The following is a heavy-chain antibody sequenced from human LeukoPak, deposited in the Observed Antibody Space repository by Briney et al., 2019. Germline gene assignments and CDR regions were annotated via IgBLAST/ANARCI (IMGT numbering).Heavy chain of an antibody. D-gene: IGHD3-10*01. J-gene: IGHJ5*02. CDR2: INLNSGGT. CDR3: ARGKFTSMVRGAPNWFDP. CDR1: GYTLTGYY. Sequence: ASVKVSCKASGYTLTGYYMHWVRQAPAQGLEWMGWINLNSGGTNYAQKFQGRVTMTRDTSISTAYMELSRLRSDDTAVYYCARGKFTSMVRGAPNWFDPWGQGTLVTVSS. V-gene: IGHV1-2*02.